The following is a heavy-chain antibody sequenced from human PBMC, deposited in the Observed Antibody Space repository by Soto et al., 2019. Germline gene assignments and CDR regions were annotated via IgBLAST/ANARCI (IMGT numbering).Heavy chain of an antibody. CDR2: ISYDGSNK. V-gene: IGHV3-30-3*01. J-gene: IGHJ5*02. D-gene: IGHD6-13*01. CDR3: ARGSHSSSWYNWFDP. Sequence: PGGSLRLSCAASGFTFSSYAMHWVRQAPGKGLEWVAVISYDGSNKYYADSVKGRFTISRDNSKNTLYLQMNSLRAEDTAVYYCARGSHSSSWYNWFDPWGQGTLVTVSS. CDR1: GFTFSSYA.